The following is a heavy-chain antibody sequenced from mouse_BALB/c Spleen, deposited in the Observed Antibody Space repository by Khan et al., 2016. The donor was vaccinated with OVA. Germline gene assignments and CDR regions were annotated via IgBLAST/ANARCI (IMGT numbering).Heavy chain of an antibody. CDR3: ARGGAAFYRNDGGAMDS. V-gene: IGHV9-4*02. Sequence: QIQFVQSGPELKKPGETVRISCKASGYTFTTAGMQWVQQMPGKGLKWIGWINTHSGVPKYAEDFKGRFVFSLETSASTAYLQITNLKNEETATYFCARGGAAFYRNDGGAMDSWGQGTSVTGSS. D-gene: IGHD2-14*01. J-gene: IGHJ4*01. CDR2: INTHSGVP. CDR1: GYTFTTAG.